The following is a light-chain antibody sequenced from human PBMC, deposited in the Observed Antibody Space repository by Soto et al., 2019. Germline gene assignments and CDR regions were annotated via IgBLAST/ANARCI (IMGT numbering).Light chain of an antibody. J-gene: IGKJ2*01. CDR2: DAS. CDR3: QHYVNSPPYT. Sequence: EIVLTQSPATLSLSPGERATLSCRASQSVSSYFAWYQQKPGQAPRLLIYDASNRATGIPARFSGSGSGTDFTLTISSLEPEDFAVYYCQHYVNSPPYTFGQGTKLEIK. CDR1: QSVSSY. V-gene: IGKV3-11*01.